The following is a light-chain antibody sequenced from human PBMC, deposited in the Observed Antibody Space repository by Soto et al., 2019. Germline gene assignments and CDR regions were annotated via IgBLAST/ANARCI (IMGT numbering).Light chain of an antibody. CDR3: QQYYSTPYT. CDR2: WAS. V-gene: IGKV4-1*01. Sequence: DIVMTQSPDSLAVSLGESATINCKSSQSVLYSSNNKNYIAWYQQKPGQPPKLLIYWASTRESGVPDRFSCSGSGADFTLTISTLQAEDVAVYYCQQYYSTPYTFGQGTKLEIK. J-gene: IGKJ2*01. CDR1: QSVLYSSNNKNY.